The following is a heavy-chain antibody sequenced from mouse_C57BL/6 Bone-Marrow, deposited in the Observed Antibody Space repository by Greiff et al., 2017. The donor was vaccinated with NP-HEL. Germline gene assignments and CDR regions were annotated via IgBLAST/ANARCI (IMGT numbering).Heavy chain of an antibody. J-gene: IGHJ1*03. D-gene: IGHD1-1*01. Sequence: VQLQQSGPVLVKPGASVKMSCKASGYTFTDYYMNWVKQSHGKSLEWIGVINPYNGGTSYNQKFKGKSTLTVDKSSSTAYMELNSLTSEDSAVYSCASYYGSSPAVDVWGTGTTVTVSS. CDR3: ASYYGSSPAVDV. V-gene: IGHV1-19*01. CDR2: INPYNGGT. CDR1: GYTFTDYY.